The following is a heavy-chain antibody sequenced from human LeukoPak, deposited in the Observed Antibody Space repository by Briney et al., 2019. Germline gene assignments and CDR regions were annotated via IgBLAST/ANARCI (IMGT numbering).Heavy chain of an antibody. CDR1: GFSFIKYA. CDR3: ASSATNYFDTSRYFQDDAFDI. Sequence: GGSLRLSCAATGFSFIKYAMSWVGQAPGKGLEGVSVISESGGSTYYADSVKGRFTVSRDNSKNTLSLQMNSLRAEVTAVYYCASSATNYFDTSRYFQDDAFDIWGQGTRVTVSS. CDR2: ISESGGST. J-gene: IGHJ3*02. D-gene: IGHD3-9*01. V-gene: IGHV3-23*01.